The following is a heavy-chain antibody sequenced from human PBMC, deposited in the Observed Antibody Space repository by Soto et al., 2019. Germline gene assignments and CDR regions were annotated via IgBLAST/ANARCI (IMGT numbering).Heavy chain of an antibody. J-gene: IGHJ5*02. V-gene: IGHV4-59*12. CDR1: GGSISSDY. D-gene: IGHD6-19*01. Sequence: SETLSLTCTVSGGSISSDYWSWIRQPPGKGLEWIGYIYYSGGADYNPSLQSRVTISVDTSKTHLSLRLSSVTAADTAVYYCARVKVAGTYRVRSGWFDPWGQGTLFTVSS. CDR3: ARVKVAGTYRVRSGWFDP. CDR2: IYYSGGA.